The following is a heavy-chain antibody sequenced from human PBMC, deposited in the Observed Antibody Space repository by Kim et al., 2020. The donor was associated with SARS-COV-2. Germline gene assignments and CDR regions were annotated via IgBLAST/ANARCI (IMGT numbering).Heavy chain of an antibody. CDR1: GGTFSSYA. D-gene: IGHD1-26*01. J-gene: IGHJ4*02. CDR3: ARSAVSSKKDYYYYFDY. V-gene: IGHV1-69*13. CDR2: IIPIFGTA. Sequence: SVKVSCKASGGTFSSYAISWVRQAPGQGLEWMGGIIPIFGTANYAQKFQGRVTITADESTSTAYMELSSLRSEDTAVYYCARSAVSSKKDYYYYFDYWGQGTLVTVSS.